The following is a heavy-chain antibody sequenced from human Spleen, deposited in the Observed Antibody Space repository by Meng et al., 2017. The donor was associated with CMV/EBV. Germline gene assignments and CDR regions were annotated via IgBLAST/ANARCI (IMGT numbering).Heavy chain of an antibody. CDR3: ARDSNWARRGYYFDY. D-gene: IGHD7-27*01. CDR1: GYTFTSYY. CDR2: INPSGGST. V-gene: IGHV1-46*01. J-gene: IGHJ4*02. Sequence: SGYTFTSYYMHWVRQAPGQGLEWMGIINPSGGSTSYAQKFQGRVTMTRDTSTSTVYMELSSLRSEDTAVYYCARDSNWARRGYYFDYWGQGTLVTISS.